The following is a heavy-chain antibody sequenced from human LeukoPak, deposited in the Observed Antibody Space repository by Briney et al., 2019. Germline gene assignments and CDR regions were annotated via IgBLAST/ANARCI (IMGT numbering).Heavy chain of an antibody. V-gene: IGHV3-7*03. CDR2: INSDGSEG. Sequence: SWIRQHPGKGLEWVASINSDGSEGYYADVVKGRFTISRDNAKNSLYLQINSLRAEDTAVYYCARSSYSSSSSVWGQGTMVTVSS. D-gene: IGHD6-6*01. J-gene: IGHJ3*01. CDR3: ARSSYSSSSSV.